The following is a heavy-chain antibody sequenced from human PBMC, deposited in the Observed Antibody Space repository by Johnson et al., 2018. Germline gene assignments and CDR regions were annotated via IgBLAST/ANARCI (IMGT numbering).Heavy chain of an antibody. D-gene: IGHD3-16*01. V-gene: IGHV3-30*18. CDR3: AKDGSPFYDYLWGSYEDAFDI. CDR1: GFTFSSFG. Sequence: QVQLVETGGGVVQPGRSLRLSCAASGFTFSSFGMHWVRQAPGKGLEWVAVISYDGNNKYYADSMKGRFTISRDNSKNTLYLQMNSLRAEETAVYYCAKDGSPFYDYLWGSYEDAFDIWGQGTMVTVSS. J-gene: IGHJ3*02. CDR2: ISYDGNNK.